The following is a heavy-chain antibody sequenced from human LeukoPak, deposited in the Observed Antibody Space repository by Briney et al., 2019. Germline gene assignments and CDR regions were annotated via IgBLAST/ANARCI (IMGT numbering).Heavy chain of an antibody. CDR2: IVQSGTT. J-gene: IGHJ4*02. V-gene: IGHV3-23*01. D-gene: IGHD5-24*01. CDR1: GLTFSTSD. CDR3: ATRPTPRDRDF. Sequence: PGGSLRLSCVASGLTFSTSDTSWVRQAPGKGPEWLSLIVQSGTTYYAESVEGRFTISRDNSQNTVFMQMNSLRAEDTVVYYCATRPTPRDRDFWGQGTLVTVSS.